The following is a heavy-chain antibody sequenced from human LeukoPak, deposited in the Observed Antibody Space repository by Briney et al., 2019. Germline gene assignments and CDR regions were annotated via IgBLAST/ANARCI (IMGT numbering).Heavy chain of an antibody. Sequence: GGSLRLSCAASGFTFSSYGMSWVRQAPGKGLEWVSAISGSGGSTYYADSVKGRFTISRDNSKNTLYLQMNSLRAEDTAVYYCARGYYNFWSGYRAEYYFDYWGQGTLVTVSS. CDR1: GFTFSSYG. J-gene: IGHJ4*02. V-gene: IGHV3-23*01. CDR3: ARGYYNFWSGYRAEYYFDY. CDR2: ISGSGGST. D-gene: IGHD3-3*01.